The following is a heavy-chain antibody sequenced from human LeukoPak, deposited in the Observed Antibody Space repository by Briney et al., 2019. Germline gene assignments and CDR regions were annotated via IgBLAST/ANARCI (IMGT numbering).Heavy chain of an antibody. V-gene: IGHV3-33*08. CDR1: GFTFTTFP. CDR2: IWYDGSNK. J-gene: IGHJ4*02. CDR3: AREAAY. Sequence: GGSLRLSCAASGFTFTTFPMHWVRQAPGKGLEWVAVIWYDGSNKYYADSVKGRFTISRDNVNNSLYLQLNNLRVEDTAMYYCAREAAYWGQGTRVTVSS. D-gene: IGHD6-25*01.